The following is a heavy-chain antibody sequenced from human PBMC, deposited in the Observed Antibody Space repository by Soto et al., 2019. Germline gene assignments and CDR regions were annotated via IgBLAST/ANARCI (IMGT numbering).Heavy chain of an antibody. V-gene: IGHV3-11*01. CDR3: AGDAGYSSSWYFSWFDP. J-gene: IGHJ5*01. Sequence: QVQLVESGGGLVKPGGSLRLSCAASGFTFSDYYMTWIRQAPGKGLEWISFISGSGKTIHFADSLEGRFTICRDNAKISLYLEMNRLKAEDTSLYYCAGDAGYSSSWYFSWFDPWGTGTMVTVSS. CDR1: GFTFSDYY. CDR2: ISGSGKTI. D-gene: IGHD6-13*01.